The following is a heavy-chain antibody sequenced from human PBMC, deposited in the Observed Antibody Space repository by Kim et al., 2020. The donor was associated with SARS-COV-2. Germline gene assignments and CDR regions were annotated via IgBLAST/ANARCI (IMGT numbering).Heavy chain of an antibody. V-gene: IGHV3-30*18. CDR1: GFTFSSYG. J-gene: IGHJ4*02. CDR3: AKDRRGWNAYFDY. D-gene: IGHD1-1*01. Sequence: GGSLRLSCAASGFTFSSYGMHWVRQAPGKGLEWVAVISYDGSNTYYADSVKGRFTISRDNSKNTLYLQMNSLRAEDTAVYYCAKDRRGWNAYFDYWGQGTLVTVSS. CDR2: ISYDGSNT.